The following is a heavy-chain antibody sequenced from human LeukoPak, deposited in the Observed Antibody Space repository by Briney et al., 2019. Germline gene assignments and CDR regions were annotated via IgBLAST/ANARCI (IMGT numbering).Heavy chain of an antibody. Sequence: GGSLRLSCAASGFTFSSYWMSWVRQAPGKGLEWVANIKQDGSEKYYVDSVRGRFTISRDNAKNSLYLQMNSLRAEDTAVYYCASGDGYNYYFDYWGQGTLVTVSS. J-gene: IGHJ4*02. CDR2: IKQDGSEK. V-gene: IGHV3-7*01. D-gene: IGHD5-24*01. CDR1: GFTFSSYW. CDR3: ASGDGYNYYFDY.